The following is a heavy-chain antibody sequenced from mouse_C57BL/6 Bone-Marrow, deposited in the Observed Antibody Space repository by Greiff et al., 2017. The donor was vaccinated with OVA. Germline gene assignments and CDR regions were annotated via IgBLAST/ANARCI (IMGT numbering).Heavy chain of an antibody. J-gene: IGHJ3*01. V-gene: IGHV1-19*01. Sequence: VQLKQSGPVLVKPGASVKMSCKASGYTFTDYYMNWVKQSHGKSLEWIGVINPYNGGTSYNQKFKGKATLTVDKSSSTAYMELNSLTSEDSAVDYGARSGYSNFQAWFAYWGQGTLVTVSA. CDR1: GYTFTDYY. D-gene: IGHD2-5*01. CDR2: INPYNGGT. CDR3: ARSGYSNFQAWFAY.